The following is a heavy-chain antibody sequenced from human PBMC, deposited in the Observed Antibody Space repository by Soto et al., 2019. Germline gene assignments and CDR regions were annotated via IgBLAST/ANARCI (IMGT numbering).Heavy chain of an antibody. J-gene: IGHJ4*02. Sequence: QITLKESGPTLVKPTQTLTLTCFFSGFSLSSSGVGVGWIRQPPGKALEWLALIYWDDDKHYSPSLKTSLTITKDTSKNQVVLTLTNVDPVDTGTYYCARISSGFGELFDYWGQGTLVTVSS. V-gene: IGHV2-5*02. CDR3: ARISSGFGELFDY. CDR2: IYWDDDK. CDR1: GFSLSSSGVG. D-gene: IGHD3-10*01.